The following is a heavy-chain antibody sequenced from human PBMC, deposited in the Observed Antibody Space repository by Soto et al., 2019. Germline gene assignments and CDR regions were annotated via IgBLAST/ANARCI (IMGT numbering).Heavy chain of an antibody. D-gene: IGHD1-7*01. CDR1: GYIFTSQG. V-gene: IGHV1-18*01. J-gene: IGHJ4*02. CDR3: ARGRTRALDY. Sequence: QIQPVQSGAEVKKPGASVKVSCKASGYIFTSQGISWVRQAPGQGLEWMGWISTYNGNPNYAQKLQGRVTMTTNTSTTTAFLELRSLTSDDTAVYYCARGRTRALDYWGQGTPVIVSS. CDR2: ISTYNGNP.